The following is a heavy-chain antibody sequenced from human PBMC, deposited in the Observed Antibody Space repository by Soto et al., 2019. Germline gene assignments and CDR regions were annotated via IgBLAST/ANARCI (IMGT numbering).Heavy chain of an antibody. CDR1: GGSISSYY. CDR3: ARVYCSGGSCYDLCDY. J-gene: IGHJ4*02. CDR2: IYYSGST. D-gene: IGHD2-15*01. V-gene: IGHV4-59*01. Sequence: QVQLQESGPGLVKPSETLSLTCTVSGGSISSYYWSWIRQPPGKGLEWIGYIYYSGSTNYNPSLKSRVTISVDTSKNQFSLKLSSVTAGDTAVYYCARVYCSGGSCYDLCDYWGQGTLVTVSS.